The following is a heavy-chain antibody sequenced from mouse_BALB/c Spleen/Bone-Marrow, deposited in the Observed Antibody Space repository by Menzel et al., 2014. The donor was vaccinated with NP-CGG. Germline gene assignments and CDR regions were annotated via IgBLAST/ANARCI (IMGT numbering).Heavy chain of an antibody. CDR3: ARYGNGLMDY. D-gene: IGHD2-1*01. CDR2: IYPANGDT. Sequence: EVQLQESGAELVKPGASVKLSCTASGFNIKDTYMHWVKQRPEQGLELIGRIYPANGDTKYDPKFQGKATITADTSSNTAYLQLSSLTSEDTAVYYCARYGNGLMDYWGQGTSVTVSS. CDR1: GFNIKDTY. V-gene: IGHV14-3*02. J-gene: IGHJ4*01.